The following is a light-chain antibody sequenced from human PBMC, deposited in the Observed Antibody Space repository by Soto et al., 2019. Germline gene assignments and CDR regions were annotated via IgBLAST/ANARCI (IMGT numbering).Light chain of an antibody. CDR1: QSVSSY. J-gene: IGKJ1*01. Sequence: DIVMTQSPDSLAVSLGERATLSCRASQSVSSYLAWYQQKAGQAPRLLIYEGSNRATGIPARFSGRGSGADFTLTISSLEPEDFAVYYCQHRGEWPPGATFGQGTKVDIK. V-gene: IGKV3-11*01. CDR2: EGS. CDR3: QHRGEWPPGAT.